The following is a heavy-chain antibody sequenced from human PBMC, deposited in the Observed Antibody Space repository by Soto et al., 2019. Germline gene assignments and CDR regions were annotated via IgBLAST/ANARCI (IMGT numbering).Heavy chain of an antibody. J-gene: IGHJ6*02. Sequence: QVQLVQSGAEVKKPGSSVKVSCKASGGTFSSYAISWVRQAPGQGLEWMGGIIPISDTTNYAQKFQGRVRITTDESTSTAYMEQSSLRSADTAVYYCARSQGSSTSLEIYYYYYYGMDVWGQGTTVTVSS. CDR2: IIPISDTT. CDR1: GGTFSSYA. D-gene: IGHD2-2*01. CDR3: ARSQGSSTSLEIYYYYYYGMDV. V-gene: IGHV1-69*01.